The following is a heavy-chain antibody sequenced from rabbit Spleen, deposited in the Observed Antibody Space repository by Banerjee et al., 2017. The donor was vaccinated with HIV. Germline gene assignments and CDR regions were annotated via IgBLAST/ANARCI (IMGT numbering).Heavy chain of an antibody. CDR2: INTYTGKP. V-gene: IGHV1S45*01. J-gene: IGHJ3*01. CDR3: ARDLASVVGWNFGW. Sequence: EQLEESGGGLVQPEGSLTLTCKASGFSFSDRDVMCWVRQAPGKGLQWIACINTYTGKPVYATWAKGRFTISRTSSTTVTLQMTSLTAADTATYFCARDLASVVGWNFGWWGQGTLVTVS. CDR1: GFSFSDRDV. D-gene: IGHD4-1*01.